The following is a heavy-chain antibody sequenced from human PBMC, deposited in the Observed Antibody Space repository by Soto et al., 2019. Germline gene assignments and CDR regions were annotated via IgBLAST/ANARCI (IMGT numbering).Heavy chain of an antibody. Sequence: QVQLVQSGGGVVQPGRSLRLSCAASGFTFSSYVTHWVRQAPGKGLEWVAVISHDGRNKYYADSVKGRFTISRDNSKNTLYLQRNSLRTEDTAVYYCAKGGPDCASTTCYLLVAFDIWGQGTMVTVSS. CDR1: GFTFSSYV. CDR2: ISHDGRNK. D-gene: IGHD2-2*01. V-gene: IGHV3-30*18. CDR3: AKGGPDCASTTCYLLVAFDI. J-gene: IGHJ3*02.